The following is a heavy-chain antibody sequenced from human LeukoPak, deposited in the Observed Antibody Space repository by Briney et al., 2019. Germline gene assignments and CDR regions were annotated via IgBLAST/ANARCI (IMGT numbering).Heavy chain of an antibody. CDR1: GFTFSDYY. Sequence: GGSLRLSCAASGFTFSDYYMSWIRQAPGKGLEWVSYISSSGSTIYYADSVKGRFTISRDNAKNSLYLQMNSLRAEDTAVYYCARDQRSIVVVPAAMPGGSDYWGQGTLVNVSS. CDR2: ISSSGSTI. V-gene: IGHV3-11*01. D-gene: IGHD2-2*01. CDR3: ARDQRSIVVVPAAMPGGSDY. J-gene: IGHJ4*02.